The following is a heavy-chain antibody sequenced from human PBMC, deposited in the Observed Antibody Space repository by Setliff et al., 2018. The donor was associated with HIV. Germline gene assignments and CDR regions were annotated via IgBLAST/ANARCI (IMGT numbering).Heavy chain of an antibody. CDR3: ANSGTTAIEYFQH. CDR1: GFTVSSNY. Sequence: GGSLRLSCEASGFTVSSNYMSWVRQAPGKGLEWVSLINWDGGGRYYADSVKGRFTISRDNSKNTLYLQMNSLRAEDTAVYYCANSGTTAIEYFQHWGQGTLVTVSS. J-gene: IGHJ1*01. D-gene: IGHD4-17*01. CDR2: INWDGGGR. V-gene: IGHV3-53*01.